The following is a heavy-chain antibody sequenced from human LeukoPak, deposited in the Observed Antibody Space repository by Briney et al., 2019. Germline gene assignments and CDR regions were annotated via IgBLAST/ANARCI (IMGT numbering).Heavy chain of an antibody. CDR2: IYYSGST. CDR1: GGSISSSSYY. D-gene: IGHD2-21*02. V-gene: IGHV4-39*07. J-gene: IGHJ4*02. CDR3: ARVGSCGGDCYNYYFDY. Sequence: SETLSLTCTVSGGSISSSSYYWGWIRQPPGKGLEWIGSIYYSGSTYYNPSLKSRVTISVDTSKNQFSLKLSSVTAADTAVYYCARVGSCGGDCYNYYFDYWGQGTLVTVSS.